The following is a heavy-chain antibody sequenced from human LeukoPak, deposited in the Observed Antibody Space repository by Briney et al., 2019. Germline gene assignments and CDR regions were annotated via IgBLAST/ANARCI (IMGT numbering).Heavy chain of an antibody. J-gene: IGHJ4*02. CDR2: ISDSGAM. CDR3: ARDGGYRGYDADC. Sequence: GGSLRLSCAASGFTFSTYSMKWVRQAPGKGLEWVSYISDSGAMYYADSVRGRFTISRENAQNSLFLQMNSLRAEDTAVYYCARDGGYRGYDADCWGQGTLVTVSS. D-gene: IGHD5-12*01. CDR1: GFTFSTYS. V-gene: IGHV3-48*01.